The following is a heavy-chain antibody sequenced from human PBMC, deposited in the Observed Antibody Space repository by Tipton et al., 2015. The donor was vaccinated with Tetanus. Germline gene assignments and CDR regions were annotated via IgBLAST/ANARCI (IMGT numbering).Heavy chain of an antibody. V-gene: IGHV4-59*01. CDR3: ARRSYCSSGRCFDAFDL. Sequence: GLVKPSETLSLTCTVSGGSMSNNYWSWIRQPPGKGLEWIAYIFHSGSTNYSPSLKSRVAISMDTSKNQISLKLSSVTAADTAVYYCARRSYCSSGRCFDAFDLWGQGTIVTVSS. J-gene: IGHJ3*01. CDR1: GGSMSNNY. CDR2: IFHSGST. D-gene: IGHD2-2*01.